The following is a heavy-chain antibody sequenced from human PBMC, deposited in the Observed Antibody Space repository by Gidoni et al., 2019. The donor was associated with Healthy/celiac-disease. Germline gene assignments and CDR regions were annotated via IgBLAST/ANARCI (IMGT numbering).Heavy chain of an antibody. Sequence: QVQLQESGPGLVKPSETLSLTCTVSGGSISSYYWSWIRQPPGKGLEWIGYIYYSGSTNYNPSLKSRVTISVDTSKNQFSLKLSSVTAADTAVYYCARAGRASWTAYSSGYFFDYWGQGTLVTVSS. CDR3: ARAGRASWTAYSSGYFFDY. D-gene: IGHD3-22*01. CDR1: GGSISSYY. V-gene: IGHV4-59*01. CDR2: IYYSGST. J-gene: IGHJ4*02.